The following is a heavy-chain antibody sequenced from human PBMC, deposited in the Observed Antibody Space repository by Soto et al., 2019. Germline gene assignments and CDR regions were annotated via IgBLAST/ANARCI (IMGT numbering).Heavy chain of an antibody. J-gene: IGHJ5*02. CDR3: ARGGRQNWFDP. V-gene: IGHV4-34*01. CDR2: INDSGST. Sequence: SETLSLTCAVYGGSFSGYYWSWIRQPPGKGLEWIGEINDSGSTNYNPSLKSRVTISVDTSKNQFSLKLSSVTAADTAVYYCARGGRQNWFDPWGQGTLVTVS. CDR1: GGSFSGYY.